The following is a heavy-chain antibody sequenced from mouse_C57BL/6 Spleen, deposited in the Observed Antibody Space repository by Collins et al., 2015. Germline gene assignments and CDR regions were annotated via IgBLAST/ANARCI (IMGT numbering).Heavy chain of an antibody. CDR2: INPDSSTI. V-gene: IGHV4-1*01. J-gene: IGHJ4*01. CDR3: AKALGEAMDY. D-gene: IGHD3-3*01. Sequence: EVKLLQSGGGLVQPGGSLKLSCAASGIDFSRYWMSWVRRAPGKGLEWIGEINPDSSTINYAPSLKDKFIISRGNAKSTLYLQMSKVRSEDTALYYCAKALGEAMDYWGQGTSVTVSS. CDR1: GIDFSRYW.